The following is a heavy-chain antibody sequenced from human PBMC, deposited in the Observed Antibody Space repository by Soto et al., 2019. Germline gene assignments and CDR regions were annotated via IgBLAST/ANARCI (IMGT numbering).Heavy chain of an antibody. Sequence: LSLTCAVSGGSISSGGYAWAWIRQPPGKGLEWVGYIYQSGSTYYNPSLKSRVTIAADRSKNQFSLNLASVTAADTAVYYCARSYSGGHAYFAYWGQGTLVTVSS. D-gene: IGHD2-15*01. CDR3: ARSYSGGHAYFAY. J-gene: IGHJ4*02. CDR2: IYQSGST. V-gene: IGHV4-30-2*01. CDR1: GGSISSGGYA.